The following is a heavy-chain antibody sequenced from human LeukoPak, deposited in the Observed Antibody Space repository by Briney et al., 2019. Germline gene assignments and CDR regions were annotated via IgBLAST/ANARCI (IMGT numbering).Heavy chain of an antibody. CDR1: GFTFSSYG. Sequence: GGSLRLSCAASGFTFSSYGMHWVRQAPGKGLEWVAVISYDGSNKYYADSVKGRFTISRDNSKNTLYLQMNSLRAEDTAVYYCAKDRYYDSSGYPYYYGMDVWGQGTTATVSS. CDR2: ISYDGSNK. J-gene: IGHJ6*02. D-gene: IGHD3-22*01. CDR3: AKDRYYDSSGYPYYYGMDV. V-gene: IGHV3-30*18.